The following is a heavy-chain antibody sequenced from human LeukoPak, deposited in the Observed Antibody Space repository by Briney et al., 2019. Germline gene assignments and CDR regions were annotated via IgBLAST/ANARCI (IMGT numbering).Heavy chain of an antibody. J-gene: IGHJ6*03. CDR3: ARVPRSYYYYYYMDV. Sequence: PSETLSLTCNVSGGSISGYHWSWIRQPPGKGLEWLGYIYYSGSSNYNPTLKSRVTISADTSKNQFSLKLSSVTAADTAVYYCARVPRSYYYYYYMDVWGKGTTVTVSS. CDR1: GGSISGYH. CDR2: IYYSGSS. V-gene: IGHV4-59*01.